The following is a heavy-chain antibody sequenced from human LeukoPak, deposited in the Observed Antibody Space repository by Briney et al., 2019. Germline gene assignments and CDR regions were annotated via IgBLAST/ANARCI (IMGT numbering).Heavy chain of an antibody. CDR2: IGGSGAST. J-gene: IGHJ3*02. D-gene: IGHD2-2*01. V-gene: IGHV3-23*01. CDR1: GFSFSSYA. Sequence: PGGSLRLSCAASGFSFSSYAMTWVRQAPGKGLEWVSSIGGSGASTYYADSLKGRISVSRDDSKNIFYLQMNSLTVEDSALYYCARSIVVVAAAADIWGQGTMVTVSS. CDR3: ARSIVVVAAAADI.